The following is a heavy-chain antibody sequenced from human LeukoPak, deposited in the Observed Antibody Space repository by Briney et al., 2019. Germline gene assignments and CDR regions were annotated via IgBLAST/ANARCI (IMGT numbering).Heavy chain of an antibody. CDR3: AKDSVGDVSFPSPWY. D-gene: IGHD2-2*01. CDR1: GFTFSTHP. V-gene: IGHV3-23*01. Sequence: GGSLRLSCTASGFTFSTHPMSWVRQAPGKGLEWVSAISGSGGSTYYADSVKGRFTISRDNSKNTLYLQMNSLRAEDTAVYYCAKDSVGDVSFPSPWYWGQGTLDTVSS. CDR2: ISGSGGST. J-gene: IGHJ4*02.